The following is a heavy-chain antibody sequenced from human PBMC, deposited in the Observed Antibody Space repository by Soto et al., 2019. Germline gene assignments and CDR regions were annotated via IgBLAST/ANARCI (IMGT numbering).Heavy chain of an antibody. V-gene: IGHV3-23*01. Sequence: QLLQSGGGLVQPGGSLTLSCAASGFTFGTTAMSWVRQAPGEGLEWVSTIDGSGGITYYADSVKGRFTISRDNSRNTVYLQMNSVRGDDTALYYCVKNSGWFNTWGQGALVTVSS. CDR2: IDGSGGIT. J-gene: IGHJ5*02. CDR3: VKNSGWFNT. D-gene: IGHD3-10*01. CDR1: GFTFGTTA.